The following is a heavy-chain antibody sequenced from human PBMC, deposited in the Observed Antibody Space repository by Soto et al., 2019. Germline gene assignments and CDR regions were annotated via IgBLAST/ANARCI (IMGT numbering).Heavy chain of an antibody. CDR1: GDTVSSYY. D-gene: IGHD1-26*01. Sequence: SETLSLTCTASGDTVSSYYWSWIRQPPGKGLEWIGFIYYRGSTKYNPSLKSRVTISADTSKKQLSLRLTSVTAADTAVYYCARGGTVGATPLDSWGQGTLVTVSS. CDR3: ARGGTVGATPLDS. J-gene: IGHJ4*02. CDR2: IYYRGST. V-gene: IGHV4-59*02.